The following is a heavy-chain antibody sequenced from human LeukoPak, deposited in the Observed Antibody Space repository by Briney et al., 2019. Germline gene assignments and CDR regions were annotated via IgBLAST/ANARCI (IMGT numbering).Heavy chain of an antibody. CDR3: ARDLAVAGTPLGY. J-gene: IGHJ4*02. V-gene: IGHV1-2*02. CDR1: GYTFTGYY. CDR2: VNPNSGVT. Sequence: ASVKVSCKVSGYTFTGYYMHWVRQAPGQGLEWMGWVNPNSGVTNYAQKFQGRVTLTRDTSISTGYMELRRLRYDHPAVYYCARDLAVAGTPLGYWGQGTLVTVSS. D-gene: IGHD6-19*01.